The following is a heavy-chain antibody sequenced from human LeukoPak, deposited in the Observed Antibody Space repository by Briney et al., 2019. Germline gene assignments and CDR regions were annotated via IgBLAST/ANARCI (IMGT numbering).Heavy chain of an antibody. CDR3: ARVGGSRGSSWYHYYGMDV. Sequence: ASVKVSCKASGYTFTGYYMHWVRQAPGQGLEWMGWINPNSGGTNYAQKFQGWVTMTRDTSISTAYMELSRLRSDDTAVYYCARVGGSRGSSWYHYYGMDVWGQGTTVTVSS. CDR1: GYTFTGYY. J-gene: IGHJ6*02. V-gene: IGHV1-2*04. CDR2: INPNSGGT. D-gene: IGHD6-13*01.